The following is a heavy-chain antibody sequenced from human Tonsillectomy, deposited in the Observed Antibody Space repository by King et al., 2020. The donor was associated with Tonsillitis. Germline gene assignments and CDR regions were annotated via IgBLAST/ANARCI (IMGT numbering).Heavy chain of an antibody. CDR1: GFTFSSYG. CDR3: AKGGWLQSGTDI. CDR2: IRYDGSNK. D-gene: IGHD5-24*01. Sequence: VQLVESGGGVVQPGGSLRLSCAASGFTFSSYGMHWVRQAPGKGLEWVAFIRYDGSNKYYADSVKGRFTISRDNSKNTLYLQMNSLRAEDTAVYYCAKGGWLQSGTDIWGQGEMVTVSS. V-gene: IGHV3-30*02. J-gene: IGHJ3*02.